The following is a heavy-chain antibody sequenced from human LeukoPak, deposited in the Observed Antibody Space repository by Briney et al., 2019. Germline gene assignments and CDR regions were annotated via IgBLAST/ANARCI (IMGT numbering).Heavy chain of an antibody. J-gene: IGHJ4*02. Sequence: GGSLRLSCAASGFTFSSYAMHWVRQAPGKGLEWVAVISYDGSNKYYADSVKGRFTISRDNSKNTLYLQMNSLRAEDTAVYYCAKEGFGVFFDYWGQGTLVTVSS. V-gene: IGHV3-30*04. CDR1: GFTFSSYA. D-gene: IGHD3-10*01. CDR2: ISYDGSNK. CDR3: AKEGFGVFFDY.